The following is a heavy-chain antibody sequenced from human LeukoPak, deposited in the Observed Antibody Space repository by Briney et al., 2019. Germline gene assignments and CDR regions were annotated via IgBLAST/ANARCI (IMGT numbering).Heavy chain of an antibody. CDR1: GFTFSSYS. V-gene: IGHV3-21*01. Sequence: GGSLRLSCAASGFTFSSYSMNWVRQAPGKGLEWVSSITSSSNYIYYADSVKGRFTISRDNAKNSLYLQMNSLRAEDTAVYYCARDLVERGYSSGRCDYWGQGTLVTVSS. CDR2: ITSSSNYI. CDR3: ARDLVERGYSSGRCDY. J-gene: IGHJ4*02. D-gene: IGHD5-18*01.